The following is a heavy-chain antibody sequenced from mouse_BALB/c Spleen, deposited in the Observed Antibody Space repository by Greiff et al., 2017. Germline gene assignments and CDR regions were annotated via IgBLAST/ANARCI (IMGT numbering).Heavy chain of an antibody. V-gene: IGHV3-2*02. Sequence: EVKLVESGPGLVKPSQSLSLTCTVTGYSITSDYAWNWIRQFPGNKLEWMGYISYSGSTSYNPSLKSRISITRDTSKNQFFLQLNSVTTEDTATYYCARFDKWFAYWGQGTLVTVSA. CDR1: GYSITSDYA. CDR3: ARFDKWFAY. CDR2: ISYSGST. J-gene: IGHJ3*01.